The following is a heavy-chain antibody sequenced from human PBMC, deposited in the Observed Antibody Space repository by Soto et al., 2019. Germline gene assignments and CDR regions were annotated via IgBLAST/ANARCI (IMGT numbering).Heavy chain of an antibody. J-gene: IGHJ5*02. CDR3: ARDSIPLEAAAGSHWFDP. D-gene: IGHD6-13*01. Sequence: ASVKVSCKASGYTFTSYYMHWVRQAPGQGLEWMGIINPSGGSTSYAQKFQGRVTMTRDTSTSTVYMELSSLRSEDTAVYYCARDSIPLEAAAGSHWFDPWGQGTLVTVSS. CDR2: INPSGGST. CDR1: GYTFTSYY. V-gene: IGHV1-46*03.